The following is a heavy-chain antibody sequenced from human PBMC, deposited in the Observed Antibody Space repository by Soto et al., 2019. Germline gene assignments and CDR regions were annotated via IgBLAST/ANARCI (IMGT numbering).Heavy chain of an antibody. Sequence: PGGSLRLSCVASGFTFGRYAMHWVRQPPGRGLEWVAVISYTGANTYYVGSVRGRFTISRSDSTNTLYLEMKSLRVEDTAIYYCAKVSASTSGWYGSGWGTFDSWGQGTLVTVSS. CDR2: ISYTGANT. J-gene: IGHJ4*02. CDR1: GFTFGRYA. CDR3: AKVSASTSGWYGSGWGTFDS. D-gene: IGHD6-19*01. V-gene: IGHV3-30*01.